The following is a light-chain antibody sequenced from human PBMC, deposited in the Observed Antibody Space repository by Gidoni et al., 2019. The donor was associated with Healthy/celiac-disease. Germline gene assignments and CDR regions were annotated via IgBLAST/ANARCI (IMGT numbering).Light chain of an antibody. V-gene: IGKV1-5*03. Sequence: LQITQPPSTLSASVGDRVTLTCRASQSISSWLAWYQQPPGKAPKLLIFTASSLESWVPSRFSCSGSGTEFTLTISILQPDDFATYYCQQYNSYPFTFGPETKVDIK. CDR2: TAS. J-gene: IGKJ3*01. CDR3: QQYNSYPFT. CDR1: QSISSW.